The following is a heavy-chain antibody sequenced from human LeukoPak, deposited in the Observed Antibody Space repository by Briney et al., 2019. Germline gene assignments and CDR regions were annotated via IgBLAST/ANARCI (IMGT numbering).Heavy chain of an antibody. CDR2: IGGTSDVT. CDR3: AKEDSFGSGSYYTPFDS. D-gene: IGHD3-10*01. V-gene: IGHV3-23*01. CDR1: GFTFSSYA. J-gene: IGHJ4*02. Sequence: GGSLRLSCAASGFTFSSYAMSWVRQAPGKGLEWVSTIGGTSDVTYYADSVKGRFTISRDNSKNTPYLQMNSLRAEDTALYYCAKEDSFGSGSYYTPFDSWGQGTLVTVSS.